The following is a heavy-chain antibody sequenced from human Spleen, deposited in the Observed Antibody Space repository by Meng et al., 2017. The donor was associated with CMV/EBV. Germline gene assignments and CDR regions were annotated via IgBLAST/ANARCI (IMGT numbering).Heavy chain of an antibody. Sequence: GESLKISCAASGFAFSSNDMHWVRQTTGKGLEWVSAIGTAGDTYYPGSVKGRFTIARENAKNSFYLQMNSLRAGDTAVYYCARVWGGYGAYFHYWGQGTLVTVSS. J-gene: IGHJ4*02. CDR1: GFAFSSND. D-gene: IGHD5-12*01. CDR2: IGTAGDT. CDR3: ARVWGGYGAYFHY. V-gene: IGHV3-13*01.